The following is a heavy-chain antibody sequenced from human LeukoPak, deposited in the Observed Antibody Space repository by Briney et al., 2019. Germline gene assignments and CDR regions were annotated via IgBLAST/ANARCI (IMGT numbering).Heavy chain of an antibody. CDR3: ARGRVSSSTWYSTYYYYFYMDV. J-gene: IGHJ6*03. V-gene: IGHV4-39*07. Sequence: SETLSLTCTVSGDSISSRSYYWGWIRQPPGKGLEWIGSIYYSGSTYYNPSLKSRVTISVNTSKNQFSLKLSSVTAADTAVYYCARGRVSSSTWYSTYYYYFYMDVWGKGTTVTVSS. CDR2: IYYSGST. CDR1: GDSISSRSYY. D-gene: IGHD1-1*01.